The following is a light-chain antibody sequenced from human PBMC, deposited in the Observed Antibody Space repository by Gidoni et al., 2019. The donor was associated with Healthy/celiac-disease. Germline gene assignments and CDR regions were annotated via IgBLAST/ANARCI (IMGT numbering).Light chain of an antibody. V-gene: IGKV1-39*01. CDR2: AAS. CDR3: QQSYSTSIT. CDR1: QSISSY. Sequence: DIQLTQSPSSLSASVGDRVTITCRASQSISSYLNWYQQKPGKAPKLLIYAASSLQSGDPSRFSGSGSGTDCTLTISSLQPVEFATYYCQQSYSTSITFGQGTRLEIK. J-gene: IGKJ5*01.